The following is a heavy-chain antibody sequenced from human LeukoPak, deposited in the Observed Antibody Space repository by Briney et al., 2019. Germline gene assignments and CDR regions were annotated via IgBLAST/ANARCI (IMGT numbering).Heavy chain of an antibody. J-gene: IGHJ5*02. Sequence: GGSLRLSRAASGFTVSSNYMSWVRQAPGKGLEWVAVISFDGSNKYYTDSVKGRFTISRDNSKNTLYLQMNSLRAEDTAVYYCAKSGGYSAGGFDPWGQGTLVTVSS. CDR1: GFTVSSNY. V-gene: IGHV3-30*18. D-gene: IGHD3-22*01. CDR2: ISFDGSNK. CDR3: AKSGGYSAGGFDP.